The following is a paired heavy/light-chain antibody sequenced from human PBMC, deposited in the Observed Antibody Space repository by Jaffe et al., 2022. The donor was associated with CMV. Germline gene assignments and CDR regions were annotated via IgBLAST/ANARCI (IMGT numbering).Light chain of an antibody. V-gene: IGLV1-40*01. CDR2: GNT. CDR3: QSYDSSLSGSFV. CDR1: SSNIGAGYD. Sequence: QSVLTQPPSVSGAPGQKITISCTGSSSNIGAGYDVHWYQQLPGTAPKLLIYGNTNRPSGVPDRFSGSKSGTSASLAITGLRAEDEADYSCQSYDSSLSGSFVFGTGTKVTVL. J-gene: IGLJ1*01.
Heavy chain of an antibody. CDR2: INPNSGVT. CDR3: ARGLDYYGPGTAGGNWFDP. CDR1: GYTFTGYTFSDYY. V-gene: IGHV1-2*02. J-gene: IGHJ5*02. Sequence: QVQLVQSGAEVKKAGASVKVSCKASGYTFTGYTFSDYYIHWVRQAPGQGLEWMGWINPNSGVTNFPQKFQGRVTMTRDTSISTAYMELSRLRSDDTAVYYCARGLDYYGPGTAGGNWFDPWGQGTLVTVSS. D-gene: IGHD3-10*01.